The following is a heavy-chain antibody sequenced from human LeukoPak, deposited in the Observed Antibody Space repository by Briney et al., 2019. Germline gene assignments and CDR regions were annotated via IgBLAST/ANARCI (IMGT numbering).Heavy chain of an antibody. D-gene: IGHD6-19*01. J-gene: IGHJ4*02. CDR2: ISGSGGST. Sequence: PGGSLRLSCAASGFTFSSYAMSWVRQAPGKGLEWVSAISGSGGSTYYADSVKGRFTISRDNSKNTLYLQMNSLRAEDTAVYYCAKDSEYSSGWSPYYFEHWVQGTLVTVSS. V-gene: IGHV3-23*01. CDR3: AKDSEYSSGWSPYYFEH. CDR1: GFTFSSYA.